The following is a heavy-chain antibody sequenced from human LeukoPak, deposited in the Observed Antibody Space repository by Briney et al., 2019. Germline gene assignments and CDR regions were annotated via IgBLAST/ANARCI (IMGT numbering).Heavy chain of an antibody. Sequence: SETLSLTCTVSGGSISSSSYYWGWIRQPPGKGLEWIGSIYYSGSTYYNPSLKSRVTISVDTSKNQFSLKLSSVTAADTAEYYCARRDSSGYYYYWGQGTLVTVSS. CDR2: IYYSGST. V-gene: IGHV4-39*01. D-gene: IGHD3-22*01. J-gene: IGHJ4*02. CDR3: ARRDSSGYYYY. CDR1: GGSISSSSYY.